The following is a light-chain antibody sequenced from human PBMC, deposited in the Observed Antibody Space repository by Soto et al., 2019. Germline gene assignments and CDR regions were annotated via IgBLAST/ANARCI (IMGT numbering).Light chain of an antibody. CDR2: KAS. V-gene: IGKV1-5*03. Sequence: DIQMTQSPSTLSASLGDRVTITCRASQSISTWLAWYQQKPGRAPKLLIYKASSLQSDVPSGFSGSGSGTEFILAISSLQPDDYATYYCPQYNAYPWTFGQGTKVEIK. CDR1: QSISTW. J-gene: IGKJ1*01. CDR3: PQYNAYPWT.